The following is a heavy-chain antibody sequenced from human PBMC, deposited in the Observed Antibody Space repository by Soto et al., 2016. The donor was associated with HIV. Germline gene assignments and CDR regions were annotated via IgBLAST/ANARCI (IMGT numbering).Heavy chain of an antibody. D-gene: IGHD6-19*01. CDR1: GFTFSSYW. Sequence: VQLVESGGGLVQPGGSLRLSCAASGFTFSSYWMHWVRQAPGKGLVWVSRINSDGSSTSYADSVKGRFTISRDNAKNTLYLQMNSLRAEDTAVYYCARGGYSSGWYEYYYYYMDVWGTKGATVTVSS. CDR3: ARGGYSSGWYEYYYYYMDV. CDR2: INSDGSST. V-gene: IGHV3-74*01. J-gene: IGHJ6*03.